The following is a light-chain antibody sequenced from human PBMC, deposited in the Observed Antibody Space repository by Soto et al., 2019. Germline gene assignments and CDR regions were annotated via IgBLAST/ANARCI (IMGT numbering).Light chain of an antibody. J-gene: IGLJ2*01. Sequence: QSVLTQPPSVSGAPGQRVTISCTGSSSNIGTGYDVHWYQQLPGTAPKLLIYGNSNRPSGVTDRFSGAKSGTSASLAITGLQTEDEADYYCLSYDSSLSGSIFGGGTKLTVL. CDR1: SSNIGTGYD. CDR3: LSYDSSLSGSI. CDR2: GNS. V-gene: IGLV1-40*01.